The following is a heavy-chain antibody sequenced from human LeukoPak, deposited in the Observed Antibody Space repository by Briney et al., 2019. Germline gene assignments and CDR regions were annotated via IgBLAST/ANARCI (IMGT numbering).Heavy chain of an antibody. CDR1: GYSISSGHY. Sequence: SETLSLTCTVSGYSISSGHYWDWIRQPAGKGLEWIGRIYTSGSTNYNPSLKSRVTMSVDTSKNQFSLKLSSVTAADTAVYYCARSLYYYGSGSPYNWFDPWGQGTLVTVSS. CDR2: IYTSGST. CDR3: ARSLYYYGSGSPYNWFDP. V-gene: IGHV4-4*07. J-gene: IGHJ5*02. D-gene: IGHD3-10*01.